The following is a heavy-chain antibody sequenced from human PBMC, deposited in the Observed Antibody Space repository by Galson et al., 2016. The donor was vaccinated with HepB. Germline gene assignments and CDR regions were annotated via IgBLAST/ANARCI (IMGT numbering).Heavy chain of an antibody. CDR1: GFTFSTFA. Sequence: SLRLSCAASGFTFSTFAMTWVRQAPGTGLEWVSTINGGGGKTHHADSVKGRFTISRDNSKNTRYLEMNSLRAEDTAIYYCVTEYVLRSLESSSYYFYGLDVWGQGTTVTVSS. D-gene: IGHD3-3*01. J-gene: IGHJ6*02. CDR3: VTEYVLRSLESSSYYFYGLDV. V-gene: IGHV3-23*01. CDR2: INGGGGKT.